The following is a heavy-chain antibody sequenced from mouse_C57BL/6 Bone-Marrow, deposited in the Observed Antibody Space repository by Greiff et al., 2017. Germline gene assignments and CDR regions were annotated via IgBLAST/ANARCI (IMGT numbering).Heavy chain of an antibody. CDR3: AARYFDV. CDR1: GYTFTDYY. CDR2: INPNNGGT. Sequence: EVQLQQSGPELVKPGASVKISCKASGYTFTDYYMNWVKQSHGKSLEWIGDINPNNGGTSYNQKFKGKATLTVDKSSSTAYMELRSLTSEDSAVYYCAARYFDVWGTGTTVNVSS. V-gene: IGHV1-26*01. J-gene: IGHJ1*03.